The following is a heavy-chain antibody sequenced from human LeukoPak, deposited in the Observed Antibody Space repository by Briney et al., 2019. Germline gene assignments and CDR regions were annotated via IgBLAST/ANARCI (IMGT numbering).Heavy chain of an antibody. CDR3: ARDPPNYGVDY. CDR2: IGSSGSTK. CDR1: GFTFSSYE. V-gene: IGHV3-48*03. J-gene: IGHJ4*02. Sequence: GGSLRLSCAASGFTFSSYEMNWVRQAPGKGLEWVSYIGSSGSTKYYADSVKGRFTISRDNAKNSLYLQMNSLRAEDTAVYYCARDPPNYGVDYWGQGTLVTVSS. D-gene: IGHD4-17*01.